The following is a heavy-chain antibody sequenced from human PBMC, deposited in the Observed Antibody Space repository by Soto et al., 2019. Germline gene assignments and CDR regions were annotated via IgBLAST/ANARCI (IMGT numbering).Heavy chain of an antibody. D-gene: IGHD1-26*01. CDR3: AKELGIEGATGDY. CDR1: GFTFSTYG. CDR2: ISHDGNDK. J-gene: IGHJ4*02. Sequence: QVQLVESGGGVVQPGTSLRLSCAASGFTFSTYGMHWVRQAPGKGPEWVAIISHDGNDKYYGDSVQGRFTISRDNSKNTLYLQMSSLKTDDTAVYYCAKELGIEGATGDYWGQGTLVTVSS. V-gene: IGHV3-30*18.